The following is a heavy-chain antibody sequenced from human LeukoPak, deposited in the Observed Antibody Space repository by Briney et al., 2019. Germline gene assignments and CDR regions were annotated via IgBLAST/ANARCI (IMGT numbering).Heavy chain of an antibody. Sequence: SVKVSCKASGGTFSSYGISWVRPAPGQGLEWMGRIIPILGIANYAQKFQGRVTITADKSTSTAYMELSSLRSEDTAVYYCARVAGYQLPQSWYYYGMDVWGQGTTVTVSS. D-gene: IGHD2-2*01. CDR3: ARVAGYQLPQSWYYYGMDV. CDR1: GGTFSSYG. V-gene: IGHV1-69*04. J-gene: IGHJ6*02. CDR2: IIPILGIA.